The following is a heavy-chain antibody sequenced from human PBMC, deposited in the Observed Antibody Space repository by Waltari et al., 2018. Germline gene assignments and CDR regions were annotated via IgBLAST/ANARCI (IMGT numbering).Heavy chain of an antibody. CDR3: AKDHRDYDSSGYYNDFDY. CDR1: GFTFSSCA. CDR2: ISGSGGST. J-gene: IGHJ4*02. D-gene: IGHD3-22*01. V-gene: IGHV3-23*01. Sequence: EVQLLEAGGGLVQPGGSLRLSCAASGFTFSSCAMCWVRQAPGKGLEWVSAISGSGGSTYYADSVKGRFTISRDNSKNTLYLQMNSLRAEDTAVYYCAKDHRDYDSSGYYNDFDYWGQGTLVTVSS.